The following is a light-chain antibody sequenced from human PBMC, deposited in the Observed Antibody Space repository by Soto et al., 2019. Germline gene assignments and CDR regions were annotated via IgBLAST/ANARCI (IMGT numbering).Light chain of an antibody. V-gene: IGKV2-28*01. CDR3: IKALQTPWT. CDR2: LGC. J-gene: IGKJ1*01. Sequence: DIVMTQSPLSLPVTPGEPASISCRSSQSLLHSNGYNYLDWYLLKPGQSPQLHIYLGCNRASGVPDRFSGSGSDTDFPLKISRVEAEDVAVYYLIKALQTPWTFGQGTQVQI. CDR1: QSLLHSNGYNY.